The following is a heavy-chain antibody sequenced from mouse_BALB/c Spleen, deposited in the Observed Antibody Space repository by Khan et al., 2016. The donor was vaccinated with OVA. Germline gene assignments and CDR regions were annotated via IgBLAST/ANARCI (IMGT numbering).Heavy chain of an antibody. D-gene: IGHD1-1*01. J-gene: IGHJ3*01. CDR1: GFTFSSYA. CDR2: ISSGGST. Sequence: EVELVESGGGLVKPGGSLKLSCAASGFTFSSYAMSWVRQTPEKRLEWVASISSGGSTYFPDSVRGRFTISRDNARTILYLQMSSLRSEDTAMYYCAREVYGSNYALFAYWGQGTLVTVSA. CDR3: AREVYGSNYALFAY. V-gene: IGHV5-6-5*01.